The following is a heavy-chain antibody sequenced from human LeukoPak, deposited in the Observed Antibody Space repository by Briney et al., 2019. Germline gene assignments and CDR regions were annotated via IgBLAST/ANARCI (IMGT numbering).Heavy chain of an antibody. CDR2: NSYSGNT. Sequence: PAETLSLTYTVSGGSISSYYWTWIRQPPGKGLEWIGYNSYSGNTNFNPSLKSRVSISLDMSKNQFSLKLSSVTAADTAVYYCARAGSDWSFDYWGQGTLVTVSS. J-gene: IGHJ4*02. V-gene: IGHV4-59*01. D-gene: IGHD6-19*01. CDR1: GGSISSYY. CDR3: ARAGSDWSFDY.